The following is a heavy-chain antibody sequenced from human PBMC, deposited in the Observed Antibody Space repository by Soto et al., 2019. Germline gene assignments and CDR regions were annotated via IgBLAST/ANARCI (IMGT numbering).Heavy chain of an antibody. V-gene: IGHV4-59*01. Sequence: SETLSLTCTVSGGSISSYYWSWIRQPPGKGLEWIGYIYYSGSTNYNPSLKSRVTISVDTSKNQFSLKLSSVTAADTAVYYCARGGNPYYYGSGSYYNYDYWGQGTLVTVSS. CDR1: GGSISSYY. CDR3: ARGGNPYYYGSGSYYNYDY. CDR2: IYYSGST. J-gene: IGHJ4*02. D-gene: IGHD3-10*01.